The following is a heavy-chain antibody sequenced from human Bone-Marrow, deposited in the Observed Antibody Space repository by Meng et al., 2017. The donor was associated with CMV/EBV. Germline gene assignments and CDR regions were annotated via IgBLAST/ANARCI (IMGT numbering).Heavy chain of an antibody. CDR1: GFTFSSYA. V-gene: IGHV3-23*03. Sequence: GESLKISCAASGFTFSSYAMSWVRQAPGKGLEWVSVIYSGGSSTYYADSVKGRFTISRDNSKNTLYLQMNSLRAEDTAVYYCAKAPPSTIFGVVITFDYWGQGTLVTVSS. D-gene: IGHD3-3*01. CDR3: AKAPPSTIFGVVITFDY. J-gene: IGHJ4*02. CDR2: IYSGGSST.